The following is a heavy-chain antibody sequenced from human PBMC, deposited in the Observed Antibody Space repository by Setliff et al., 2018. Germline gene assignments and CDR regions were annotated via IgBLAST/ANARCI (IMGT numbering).Heavy chain of an antibody. J-gene: IGHJ4*02. CDR1: GFTFSSYW. V-gene: IGHV3-7*01. CDR3: ARLEGFWSGYWDY. CDR2: IKQDGSEK. Sequence: ESLKISCAASGFTFSSYWMSWVRQAPGKGLEWVANIKQDGSEKYYVDSVKGRFTISRDNAKNSLYLQMNSLRAEDTAVYYCARLEGFWSGYWDYWGQGTLVTVSS. D-gene: IGHD3-3*01.